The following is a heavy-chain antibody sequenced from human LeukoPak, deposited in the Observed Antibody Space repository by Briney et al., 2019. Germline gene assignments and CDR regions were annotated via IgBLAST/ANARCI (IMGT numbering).Heavy chain of an antibody. Sequence: ASVKVSCKASGYTLSSYDKHWVRQAPGQGLEWMAIINPSAGSTDYARKFQGRVTVTRDTSTSTVYMELSSLTSEDTAVYYCARVPNWRYYLDYWGQGTLVTVSS. J-gene: IGHJ4*02. CDR2: INPSAGST. V-gene: IGHV1-46*01. D-gene: IGHD2-8*01. CDR3: ARVPNWRYYLDY. CDR1: GYTLSSYD.